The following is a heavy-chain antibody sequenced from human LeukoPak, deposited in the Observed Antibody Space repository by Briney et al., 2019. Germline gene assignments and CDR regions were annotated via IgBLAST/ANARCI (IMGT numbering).Heavy chain of an antibody. J-gene: IGHJ4*02. CDR1: GFTFSSYE. Sequence: GGSLRLSCAASGFTFSSYEMNWVRQAPGKGLEWVSYISSSGSTIYYADSVKGRFTIFRDNAKNSLYLQMNSLRAEDTAVYYCARDQRFAGFGESSYWGQGTLVTVSS. D-gene: IGHD3-10*01. CDR2: ISSSGSTI. V-gene: IGHV3-48*03. CDR3: ARDQRFAGFGESSY.